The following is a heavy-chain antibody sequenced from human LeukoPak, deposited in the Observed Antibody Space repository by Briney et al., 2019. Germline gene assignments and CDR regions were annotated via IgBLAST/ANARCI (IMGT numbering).Heavy chain of an antibody. Sequence: GGSLRLSCAASGFTFSSYEMNWVRQAPGKGLEGVSYISSSGSTIYYADSVRGRFTISRDNAKNSLYLQMNSLRAEDTAVYYCAELGITMIGGVWGKGTTVTISS. CDR2: ISSSGSTI. CDR1: GFTFSSYE. D-gene: IGHD3-10*02. J-gene: IGHJ6*04. V-gene: IGHV3-48*03. CDR3: AELGITMIGGV.